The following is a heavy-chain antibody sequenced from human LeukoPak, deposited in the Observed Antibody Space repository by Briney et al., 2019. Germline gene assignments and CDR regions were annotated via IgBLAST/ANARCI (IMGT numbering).Heavy chain of an antibody. CDR2: IYYSGST. D-gene: IGHD6-6*01. CDR1: GGSISSSSYY. V-gene: IGHV4-39*07. CDR3: ARDGPRQLGRRYYYYYMDV. Sequence: ASETLSLTCTVSGGSISSSSYYWGWIRQPPGKGLEWIGSIYYSGSTYYNPSLKSRVTISVDTSKNQFSLKLSSVTAADTTVYYCARDGPRQLGRRYYYYYMDVWGKGTTVTVSS. J-gene: IGHJ6*03.